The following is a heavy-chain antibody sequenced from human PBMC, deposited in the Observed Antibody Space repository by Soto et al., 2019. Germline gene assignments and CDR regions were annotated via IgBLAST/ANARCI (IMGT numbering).Heavy chain of an antibody. CDR3: ARGNGDYLGWSFEL. CDR2: IWYDGSNK. J-gene: IGHJ2*01. Sequence: QVQLVESGGGVVQPGRSLRLSCAASGFTFSSYGMHWVRQAPGKGLEWVAVIWYDGSNKYYADSLKGRFTISRDKSKNTLYLQMNSLRAEDTAVYYWARGNGDYLGWSFELWGRGTLVTVSS. CDR1: GFTFSSYG. D-gene: IGHD4-17*01. V-gene: IGHV3-33*01.